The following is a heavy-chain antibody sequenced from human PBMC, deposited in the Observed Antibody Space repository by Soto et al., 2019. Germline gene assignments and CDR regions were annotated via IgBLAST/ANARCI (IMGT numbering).Heavy chain of an antibody. CDR2: INHSGNT. CDR1: GASFGDYY. D-gene: IGHD5-12*01. CDR3: ARGGHPSVATPPHYD. V-gene: IGHV4-34*01. Sequence: SETLSLTCAVQGASFGDYYWNWIRQPPGKGLEWLGEINHSGNTNYNPSLKSRVTISVDTSKNQSSLKLTSVTAADTAVYYCARGGHPSVATPPHYDWGQGTPVTVSS. J-gene: IGHJ4*02.